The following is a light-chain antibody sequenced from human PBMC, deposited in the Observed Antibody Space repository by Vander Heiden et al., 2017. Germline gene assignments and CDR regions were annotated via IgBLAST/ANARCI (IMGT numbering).Light chain of an antibody. CDR3: QQYYSTPIT. Sequence: DIVMTPSPDSLAVSLGERATINCKSSQSVLYSSNNKNYLAWYQQEPGQPPKLLIYWASTRESGVPDRFSGSGSGTDFTLTISSLQAEDVAVYYCQQYYSTPITFGQGTRLEIK. CDR2: WAS. CDR1: QSVLYSSNNKNY. V-gene: IGKV4-1*01. J-gene: IGKJ5*01.